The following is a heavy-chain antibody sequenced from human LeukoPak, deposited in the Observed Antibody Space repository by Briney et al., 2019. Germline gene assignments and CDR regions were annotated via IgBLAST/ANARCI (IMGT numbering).Heavy chain of an antibody. D-gene: IGHD2/OR15-2a*01. J-gene: IGHJ4*02. Sequence: PSETLSLTCTVSGGSISSYYWSWIRQPAGKGLEWIGRIYTSGSTNYNPSLKSRVTMSVDTSKNQFSLKLSSVTAADTAIFYCARLAHPGLDCNSVGCQDYWGQGTLVTVSS. CDR1: GGSISSYY. CDR3: ARLAHPGLDCNSVGCQDY. CDR2: IYTSGST. V-gene: IGHV4-4*07.